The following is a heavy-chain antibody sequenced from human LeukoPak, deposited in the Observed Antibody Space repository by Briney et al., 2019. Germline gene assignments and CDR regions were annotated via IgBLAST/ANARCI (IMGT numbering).Heavy chain of an antibody. J-gene: IGHJ4*02. V-gene: IGHV4-59*08. CDR1: GGSISGWY. CDR3: ASLRGYCSGGSCYAYFDY. D-gene: IGHD2-15*01. Sequence: SETLSLTCTVSGGSISGWYWSWIRQPPGKGLEWIGYIYGSGYTYYNPSLKSRVTISVDTSKNQFSLKLSSVTAADTAVYYCASLRGYCSGGSCYAYFDYWGQGTLVTVSS. CDR2: IYGSGYT.